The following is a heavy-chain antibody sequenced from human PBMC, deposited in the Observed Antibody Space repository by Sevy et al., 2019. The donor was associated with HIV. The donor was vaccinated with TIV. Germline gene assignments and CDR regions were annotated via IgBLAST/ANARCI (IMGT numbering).Heavy chain of an antibody. CDR1: GFRFSIYA. CDR3: AGEGCSQGHDY. D-gene: IGHD2-15*01. CDR2: FCMGGDRI. Sequence: GGSLRLSCTTSGFRFSIYAMTWVRQAPGKGLEWVSSFCMGGDRIYYADSVRGRFTISRDDSKNTLYPEMNNLRAEDTSKYYCAGEGCSQGHDYWGQGTLVTVSS. V-gene: IGHV3-23*01. J-gene: IGHJ4*02.